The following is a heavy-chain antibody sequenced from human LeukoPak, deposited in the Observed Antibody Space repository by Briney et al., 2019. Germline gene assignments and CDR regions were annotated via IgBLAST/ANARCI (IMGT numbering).Heavy chain of an antibody. CDR2: IYYSGST. CDR3: ARHLNYYDSSGYS. CDR1: GYSISSGYH. V-gene: IGHV4-59*08. D-gene: IGHD3-22*01. Sequence: SETLSLTCTVSGYSISSGYHWSWIRQPPGKGLEWIGYIYYSGSTNYNPSLKSRVTISVDTSKNQFSLKLSSVTAADTAVYYCARHLNYYDSSGYSWSQGTLVTVSS. J-gene: IGHJ4*02.